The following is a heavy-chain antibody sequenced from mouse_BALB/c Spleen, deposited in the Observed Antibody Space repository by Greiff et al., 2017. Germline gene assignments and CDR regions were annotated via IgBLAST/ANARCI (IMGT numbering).Heavy chain of an antibody. V-gene: IGHV5-17*02. Sequence: EVKVVESGGGLVQPGGSRKLSCAASGFTFSSFGMHWVRQAPEKGLEWVAYISSGSSTIYYADTVKGRFTISRDNPKNTLFLQMTSLRSEDTAMYYCARSRPLDYWGQGTTLTVSS. CDR1: GFTFSSFG. J-gene: IGHJ2*01. CDR2: ISSGSSTI. CDR3: ARSRPLDY.